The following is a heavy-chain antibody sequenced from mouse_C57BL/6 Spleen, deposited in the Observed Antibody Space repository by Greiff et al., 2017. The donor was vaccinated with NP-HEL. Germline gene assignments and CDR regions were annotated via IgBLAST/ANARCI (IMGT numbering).Heavy chain of an antibody. D-gene: IGHD1-1*01. CDR1: GYTFTSYW. CDR3: ARIDYYGSSYWFAY. V-gene: IGHV1-69*01. J-gene: IGHJ3*01. Sequence: VQLQQPGAELVMPGASVKLSCKASGYTFTSYWMHWVKQRPGQGLEWIGEIDPSDSYTNYNQKFKGKSTLTVDKSSSTAYMQLSSLTSEDSAVYYCARIDYYGSSYWFAYWGQGTLVTVSA. CDR2: IDPSDSYT.